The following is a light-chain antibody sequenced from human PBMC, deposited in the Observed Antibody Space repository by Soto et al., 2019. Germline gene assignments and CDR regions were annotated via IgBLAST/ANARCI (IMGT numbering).Light chain of an antibody. CDR1: QRDGSAY. J-gene: IGKJ1*01. CDR2: DVS. CDR3: QQYGSSPET. Sequence: IVLTQSSGTLSLSARXRATLSYRSSQRDGSAYLCWSQQKPSQAPRLIIYDVSSRANGSPDRFSGSGSVTDFTRTVSRLEPGDFAVYYGQQYGSSPETFGQGTKVDIK. V-gene: IGKV3-20*01.